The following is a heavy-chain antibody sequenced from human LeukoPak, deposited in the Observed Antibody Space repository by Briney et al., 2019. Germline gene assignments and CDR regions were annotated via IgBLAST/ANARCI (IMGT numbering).Heavy chain of an antibody. V-gene: IGHV4-59*12. CDR3: ARDYYYDSSGYYGL. D-gene: IGHD3-22*01. Sequence: SETLSLTCTVSGGSISSYYWSWIRQPPGKGLEWIGYIYYSGSTNYNPSLKSRVTISVDTSKNQFSLKLSSVTAADTAVYYCARDYYYDSSGYYGLWGQGTLVTVSS. CDR2: IYYSGST. J-gene: IGHJ4*02. CDR1: GGSISSYY.